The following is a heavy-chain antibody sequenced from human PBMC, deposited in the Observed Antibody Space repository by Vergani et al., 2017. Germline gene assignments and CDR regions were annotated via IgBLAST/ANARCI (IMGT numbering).Heavy chain of an antibody. CDR2: IIPIFGTA. V-gene: IGHV1-69*12. CDR1: GGTFSSYA. D-gene: IGHD5-12*01. J-gene: IGHJ5*02. CDR3: ARVPVPSSVARSYNWFDP. Sequence: QVQLVQSGAEVKKPGSSVKVSCKASGGTFSSYAISWVRQAPGKGHEWMGGIIPIFGTANYAQKFHGRVTITADESTSTAYMELSSLRSEDTAVYYCARVPVPSSVARSYNWFDPWSQGTLVTVSS.